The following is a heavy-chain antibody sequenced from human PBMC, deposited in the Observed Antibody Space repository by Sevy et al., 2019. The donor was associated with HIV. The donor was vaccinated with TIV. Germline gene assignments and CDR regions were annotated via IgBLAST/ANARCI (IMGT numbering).Heavy chain of an antibody. Sequence: GGSLRLSCAASGFTFSKYSMSWVRQPPGKGLEWVSTLSFGCGEINYADSVKGRFTISRDNSKSSVYLQMDNLRPEDTAVYYCAREGCTKPQYYWGQGTLVTVSS. CDR2: LSFGCGEI. D-gene: IGHD2-8*01. J-gene: IGHJ4*02. V-gene: IGHV3-23*01. CDR3: AREGCTKPQYY. CDR1: GFTFSKYS.